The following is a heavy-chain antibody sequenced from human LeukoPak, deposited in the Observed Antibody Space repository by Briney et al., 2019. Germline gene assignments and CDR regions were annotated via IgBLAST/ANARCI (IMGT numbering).Heavy chain of an antibody. D-gene: IGHD1-14*01. CDR3: ARVPELGRSVDY. CDR2: ISAYNGNT. J-gene: IGHJ4*02. V-gene: IGHV1-18*01. Sequence: ASVKVSCKASGYTFTSYDISWVRQAPGQGLGWMGWISAYNGNTNYAQKLQGRVTMTTDTSTSTAYMELRSLRSDDTAVYYCARVPELGRSVDYWGQGTLVTVSS. CDR1: GYTFTSYD.